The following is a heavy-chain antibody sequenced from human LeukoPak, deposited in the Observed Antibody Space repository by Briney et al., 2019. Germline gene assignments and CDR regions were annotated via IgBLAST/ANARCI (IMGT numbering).Heavy chain of an antibody. J-gene: IGHJ4*02. V-gene: IGHV4-59*08. CDR2: IYYSGST. CDR1: GDSIRRYY. Sequence: SETLSLTCSVSGDSIRRYYWSWIRQPPGKGLEWIGYIYYSGSTNYNPSLKSRVTISVDTSKNQFSLKLSSVTAADTAVYYCARHGGTWGYCSGGSCPILDYWGQGTLVTVSS. CDR3: ARHGGTWGYCSGGSCPILDY. D-gene: IGHD2-15*01.